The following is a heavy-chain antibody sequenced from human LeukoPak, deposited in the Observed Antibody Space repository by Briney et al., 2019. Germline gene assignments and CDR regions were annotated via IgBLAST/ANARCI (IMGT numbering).Heavy chain of an antibody. CDR2: INPHNGDT. CDR3: ATVRDIVVGGGPYYFDY. Sequence: ASVKVSCKASGYTFIGYYLHXXRQAPGQGLEWMGWINPHNGDTNYAQKFQGRVTMTRDTSITTAYMELSRLKSDDTAVYYCATVRDIVVGGGPYYFDYWGQGTLVTVSS. J-gene: IGHJ4*02. D-gene: IGHD2-15*01. CDR1: GYTFIGYY. V-gene: IGHV1-2*02.